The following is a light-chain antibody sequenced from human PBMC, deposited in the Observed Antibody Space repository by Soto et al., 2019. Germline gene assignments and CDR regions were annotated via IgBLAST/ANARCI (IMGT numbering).Light chain of an antibody. CDR3: QQYGSSSST. J-gene: IGKJ4*01. CDR1: LSVSRKY. V-gene: IGKV3-20*01. Sequence: EILLTQCPCTLSLSPGDRATLPCRASLSVSRKYVAWYQQKPGQAPRILIYGASSRATGIPDRFSGSGSGTDFTLTISRLEPEDVEVYYCQQYGSSSSTFGGGTKVDIK. CDR2: GAS.